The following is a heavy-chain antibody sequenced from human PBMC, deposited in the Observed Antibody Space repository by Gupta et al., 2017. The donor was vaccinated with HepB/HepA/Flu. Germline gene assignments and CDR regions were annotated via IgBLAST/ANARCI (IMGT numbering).Heavy chain of an antibody. V-gene: IGHV2-26*01. CDR1: AFSLSNARMG. D-gene: IGHD3-3*01. CDR2: ILSNDEK. Sequence: QATLKESCPVLVHPTETLTLTCTLSAFSLSNARMGVSWIRQPPGKALEWLTHILSNDEKSYSTSRKSRLTISKDTSKSQVVLNMTNMDPVDTATYYCARIGYYEFWRLSFDPWGQGTLVTVCS. J-gene: IGHJ5*02. CDR3: ARIGYYEFWRLSFDP.